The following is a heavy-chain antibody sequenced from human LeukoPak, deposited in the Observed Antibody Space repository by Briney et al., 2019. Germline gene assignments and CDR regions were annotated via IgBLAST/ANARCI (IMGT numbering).Heavy chain of an antibody. CDR3: ARVGTVTLYYYYMDV. D-gene: IGHD4-17*01. Sequence: SDTLSLTCTVSGGSISSSSYYWGWIRQPPGKGLEWIGSIYYSGSTYYNPSLKSRVTISVDTSKNQFSLKLSSVTAADTAVYYCARVGTVTLYYYYMDVWGKGTTVTVSS. CDR1: GGSISSSSYY. J-gene: IGHJ6*03. CDR2: IYYSGST. V-gene: IGHV4-39*07.